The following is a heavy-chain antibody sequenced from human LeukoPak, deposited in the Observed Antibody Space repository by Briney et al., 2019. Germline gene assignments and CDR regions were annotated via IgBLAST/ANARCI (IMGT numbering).Heavy chain of an antibody. D-gene: IGHD4-17*01. Sequence: GGSLRLSCAASGFTFSSYSMNWVRQAPGKGLEWVSAISGSGDSTYYADSVKGRFTISKDNSKNILYLQMDSLRAEDTALYYCAKGSQLSVTTLDFWGQGTLVTVSS. V-gene: IGHV3-23*01. CDR2: ISGSGDST. J-gene: IGHJ4*02. CDR3: AKGSQLSVTTLDF. CDR1: GFTFSSYS.